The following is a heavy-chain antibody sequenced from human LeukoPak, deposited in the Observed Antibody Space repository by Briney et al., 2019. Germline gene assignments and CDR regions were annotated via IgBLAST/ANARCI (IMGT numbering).Heavy chain of an antibody. V-gene: IGHV4-61*02. D-gene: IGHD3-22*01. Sequence: SETLSLTCTVSGGSISSGHFYWSWIRQSAGKGLEWIGRIYSRGSTNYNPSLRSRVTISLDTSKNQFSLKLSSVTAADTAVYYCARGDYYDNQYYFDYWGQGTLVTVSS. CDR2: IYSRGST. J-gene: IGHJ4*02. CDR3: ARGDYYDNQYYFDY. CDR1: GGSISSGHFY.